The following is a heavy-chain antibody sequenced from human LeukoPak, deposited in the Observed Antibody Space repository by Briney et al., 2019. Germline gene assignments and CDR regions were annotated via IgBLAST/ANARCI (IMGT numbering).Heavy chain of an antibody. CDR1: GGSISSSSYY. D-gene: IGHD3-22*01. V-gene: IGHV4-39*07. CDR2: IYYSGST. J-gene: IGHJ4*02. CDR3: AGRYYYDSSGHEPPDY. Sequence: SETLSLTCTVSGGSISSSSYYWGWIRQPPGKGLEWIGSIYYSGSTYYNPSLKSRVTISVDTSKNQFSLKLSSVTAADTAVYYCAGRYYYDSSGHEPPDYWGQGTLVTVSS.